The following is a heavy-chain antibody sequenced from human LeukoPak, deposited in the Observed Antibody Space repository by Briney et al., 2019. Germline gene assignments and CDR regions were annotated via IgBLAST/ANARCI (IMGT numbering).Heavy chain of an antibody. V-gene: IGHV3-23*01. CDR1: GFTFSSYA. Sequence: GGSLRLSCAASGFTFSSYALSWVRQAPGKGLEWVSTINGNGGRTYYADSVKGRFTISRDNSKHTLFLQMNNLGAEDTALYYCAKDRRTMEMVTPLDYWGQGTLVTVSS. CDR3: AKDRRTMEMVTPLDY. CDR2: INGNGGRT. D-gene: IGHD2-21*02. J-gene: IGHJ4*02.